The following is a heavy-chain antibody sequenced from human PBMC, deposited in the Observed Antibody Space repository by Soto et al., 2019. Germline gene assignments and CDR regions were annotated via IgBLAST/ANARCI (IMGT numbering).Heavy chain of an antibody. CDR3: ARSRYSSSWHLDY. V-gene: IGHV4-38-2*02. CDR1: GYSISSGSY. J-gene: IGHJ4*02. CDR2: IYHGGTT. D-gene: IGHD6-13*01. Sequence: SETLSLTCTVSGYSISSGSYWAWIRQPPGKGPEWIASIYHGGTTFYNPSLKSRITISVDTSNNQFSLKLTSVTAADTAVYYCARSRYSSSWHLDYWGQGTLVTVSS.